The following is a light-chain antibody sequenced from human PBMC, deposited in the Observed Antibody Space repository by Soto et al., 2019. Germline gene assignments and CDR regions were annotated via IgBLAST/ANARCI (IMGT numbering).Light chain of an antibody. V-gene: IGLV2-14*01. J-gene: IGLJ1*01. CDR1: SSDVGADNY. Sequence: QSVLTQPASVSGSPGQSITISCPGASSDVGADNYVSWYQQHPGKAPKLIIYEVSNRPSGVPTRFSGSKSGATAPLTISGLQADDEADYYCTSYTTNGAPFVFGTGTKVTVL. CDR2: EVS. CDR3: TSYTTNGAPFV.